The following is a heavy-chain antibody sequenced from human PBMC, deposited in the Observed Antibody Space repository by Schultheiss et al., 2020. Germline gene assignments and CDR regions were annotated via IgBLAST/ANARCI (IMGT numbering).Heavy chain of an antibody. CDR1: GFTFSSYA. J-gene: IGHJ4*02. Sequence: GGSLRLSCAASGFTFSSYAMHWVRQAPGKGLEWVSAISGSGDMTYYADSVKGRFTISRDNAENSLYLQMNSLRDEDTAVYYCARGYYYDSTGLPDYWGQGTLVTVSS. V-gene: IGHV3-21*04. CDR2: ISGSGDMT. D-gene: IGHD3-22*01. CDR3: ARGYYYDSTGLPDY.